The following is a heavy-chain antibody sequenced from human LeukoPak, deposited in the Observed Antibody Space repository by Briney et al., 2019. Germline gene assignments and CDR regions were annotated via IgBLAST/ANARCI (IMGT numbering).Heavy chain of an antibody. J-gene: IGHJ4*02. Sequence: SETLSLTCAVYGGSFSGYYRGWIRQPPGKGLEWIGEINHSGSTNYNPSLKSRVTISVDTSKNQFSLKLSSVTAADTAVYYCASSAPPRPYYYDSSGYYYEAYWGQGTLVTVSS. CDR3: ASSAPPRPYYYDSSGYYYEAY. CDR2: INHSGST. CDR1: GGSFSGYY. D-gene: IGHD3-22*01. V-gene: IGHV4-34*01.